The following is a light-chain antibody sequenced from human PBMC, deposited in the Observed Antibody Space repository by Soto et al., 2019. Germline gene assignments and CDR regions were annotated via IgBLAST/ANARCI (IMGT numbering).Light chain of an antibody. CDR2: DVS. CDR1: SSDVGGYNY. V-gene: IGLV2-14*01. Sequence: QSVLTQPASVSGSPGQSITISCTGTSSDVGGYNYVSWYQKHPGKAPKLMIYDVSNRPSRVSNRFSGSKSGNTASLTISGLQAEDEADYYCSSYTSSSTLGYVFGTGTKVTVL. CDR3: SSYTSSSTLGYV. J-gene: IGLJ1*01.